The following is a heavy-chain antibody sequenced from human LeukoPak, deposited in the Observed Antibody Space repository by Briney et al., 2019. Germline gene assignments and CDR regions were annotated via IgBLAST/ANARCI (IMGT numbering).Heavy chain of an antibody. D-gene: IGHD4-11*01. CDR3: ARRNTVTTFYYFDY. J-gene: IGHJ4*02. V-gene: IGHV3-7*01. CDR2: IKQDGSEK. Sequence: GGPLRLSCAASGFTFSSYWMSWVHQAPGKGLEWVANIKQDGSEKYYVDSVKGRFTISRDNAKNSLYLQMNSLRAEDTAVYYCARRNTVTTFYYFDYWGQGTLVTVSS. CDR1: GFTFSSYW.